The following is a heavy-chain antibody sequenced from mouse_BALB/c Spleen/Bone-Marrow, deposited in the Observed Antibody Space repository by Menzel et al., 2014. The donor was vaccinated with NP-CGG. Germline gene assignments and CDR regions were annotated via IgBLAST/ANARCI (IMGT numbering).Heavy chain of an antibody. J-gene: IGHJ1*01. CDR2: INPYNGDT. Sequence: VQLHQSGPELVKPGASVKISCKASGFSFTGYFMNWVMQSHGKSLEWIGRINPYNGDTFYNQKFKGKATLTVDKSSSTAHMELRSLASEDSAVYYCTRVTTDWCFDVWGAGTTVTVSS. CDR3: TRVTTDWCFDV. V-gene: IGHV1-20*02. CDR1: GFSFTGYF. D-gene: IGHD1-1*01.